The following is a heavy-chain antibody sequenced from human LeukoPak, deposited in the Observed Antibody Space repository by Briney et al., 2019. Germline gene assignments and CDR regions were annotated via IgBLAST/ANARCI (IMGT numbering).Heavy chain of an antibody. V-gene: IGHV1-69*05. CDR3: ARAGIQLWVSFDY. CDR2: IIPIFGTA. D-gene: IGHD5-18*01. Sequence: ASVEVSCKASGGTFSSYAISWVRQAPGQGLEWMGRIIPIFGTANYAQKFQGRVTITTDESTSTAYMELSSLRSEDTAVYYCARAGIQLWVSFDYWGQGTLVTVSS. CDR1: GGTFSSYA. J-gene: IGHJ4*02.